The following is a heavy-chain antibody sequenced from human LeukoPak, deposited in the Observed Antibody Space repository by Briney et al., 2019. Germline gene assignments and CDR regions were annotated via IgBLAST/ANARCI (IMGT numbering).Heavy chain of an antibody. CDR3: ARALMGYSSGWYNDY. V-gene: IGHV3-7*01. Sequence: GGSLRLSCAASGFTFSSYCMSWVRQAPGKGLEWVANIKQDGGEKYYVDSVKGRFTISRDNANNSLYLQTNSLRAEDTAVYYCARALMGYSSGWYNDYWGQGTLVTVSS. CDR2: IKQDGGEK. CDR1: GFTFSSYC. D-gene: IGHD6-19*01. J-gene: IGHJ4*02.